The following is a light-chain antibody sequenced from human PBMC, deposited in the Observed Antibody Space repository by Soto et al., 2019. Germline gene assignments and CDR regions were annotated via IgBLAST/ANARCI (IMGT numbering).Light chain of an antibody. Sequence: QSVLTQPRSVSGSPGQSVTISCTGTSSDVGGYNYVSWYQHHPGKAPKLMIYDVNRRPSGVPDRFSGSKSGNTASLTISGLQAEDEGDYSCCSYAGSYTVIFGGGTKLTVL. J-gene: IGLJ2*01. CDR3: CSYAGSYTVI. CDR2: DVN. V-gene: IGLV2-11*01. CDR1: SSDVGGYNY.